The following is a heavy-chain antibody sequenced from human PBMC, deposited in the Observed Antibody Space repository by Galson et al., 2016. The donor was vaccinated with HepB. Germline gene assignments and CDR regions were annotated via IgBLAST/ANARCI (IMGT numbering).Heavy chain of an antibody. Sequence: TLSLTCSVSGGSINTGGYPWSWIRQHPGKGLEWIGHIYYTGSTSYNPSLKSRLSISVDTSKHQFSLNLSSVTVADTAVYYCARRISGYYNSWGQGTLVTVSS. J-gene: IGHJ4*02. CDR1: GGSINTGGYP. CDR2: IYYTGST. D-gene: IGHD3-22*01. V-gene: IGHV4-31*03. CDR3: ARRISGYYNS.